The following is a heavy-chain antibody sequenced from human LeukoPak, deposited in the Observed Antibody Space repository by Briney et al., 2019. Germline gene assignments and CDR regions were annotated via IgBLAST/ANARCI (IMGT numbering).Heavy chain of an antibody. Sequence: GGSLRLSRAASGFTFSRHGMNWVRQAPGKGLEWVSGISPSGDILYYADSVKGHFTISGDNSKNTLYLQMNSLRAEDTAVYYCAKEADYYGSGSYVFWGQGTLATVSS. J-gene: IGHJ4*02. CDR2: ISPSGDIL. CDR3: AKEADYYGSGSYVF. D-gene: IGHD3-10*01. V-gene: IGHV3-23*01. CDR1: GFTFSRHG.